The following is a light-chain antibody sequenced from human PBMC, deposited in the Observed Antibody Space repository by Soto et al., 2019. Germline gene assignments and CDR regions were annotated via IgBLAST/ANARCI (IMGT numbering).Light chain of an antibody. J-gene: IGKJ1*01. V-gene: IGKV1-5*03. CDR1: QSISSW. Sequence: DLQMTQSPSTLSASVGDRVTITCRASQSISSWLAWYQQKPGKAPKLLIYEASSSEIGVPPRFSGIGFGTEFTLTISSLQPEDSATYYCHYNKEHSTFRQGTRLEIK. CDR3: HYNKEHST. CDR2: EAS.